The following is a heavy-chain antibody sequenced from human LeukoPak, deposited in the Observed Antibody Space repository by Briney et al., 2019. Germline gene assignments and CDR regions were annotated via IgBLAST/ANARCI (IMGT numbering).Heavy chain of an antibody. Sequence: GGSLRLSCAASGFTFSSYWMHWVRQAPGKGLVWVSRINSDGSSTSYADSVKGRFTISRDNAKNSLYLQMNSLRDEDTAVYYCARVESGYCSGGSCPDAFDIWGQGTMVTVSS. CDR1: GFTFSSYW. CDR3: ARVESGYCSGGSCPDAFDI. CDR2: INSDGSST. V-gene: IGHV3-74*01. D-gene: IGHD2-15*01. J-gene: IGHJ3*02.